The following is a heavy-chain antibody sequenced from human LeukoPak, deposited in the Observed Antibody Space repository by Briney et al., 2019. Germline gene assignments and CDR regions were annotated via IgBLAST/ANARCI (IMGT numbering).Heavy chain of an antibody. Sequence: SETLSLTCTVSGGSISSYYWSWIRQPAGKGLEWIGRIYTSGSTNYNPSLKSRVTMSVDTSKNQFSLKLSSVTAADTAVYYCIANPAQYSSSWYSIDAFDIWGQGTMVTVSS. V-gene: IGHV4-4*07. CDR2: IYTSGST. D-gene: IGHD6-13*01. CDR3: IANPAQYSSSWYSIDAFDI. J-gene: IGHJ3*02. CDR1: GGSISSYY.